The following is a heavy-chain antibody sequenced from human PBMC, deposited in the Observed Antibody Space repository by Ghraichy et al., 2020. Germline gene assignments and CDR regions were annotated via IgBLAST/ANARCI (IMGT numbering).Heavy chain of an antibody. Sequence: GGSLRLSCAASGFTFSSYGMHWVRRSPGKGLEWVAVIWYDGSNKYYADSVKGRFTISRDNSKNTLYLQMNSLTAEDTAVYSCAREAAGFYYFDCWGQGTLVTVSS. D-gene: IGHD3-3*01. CDR2: IWYDGSNK. V-gene: IGHV3-33*01. CDR3: AREAAGFYYFDC. J-gene: IGHJ4*02. CDR1: GFTFSSYG.